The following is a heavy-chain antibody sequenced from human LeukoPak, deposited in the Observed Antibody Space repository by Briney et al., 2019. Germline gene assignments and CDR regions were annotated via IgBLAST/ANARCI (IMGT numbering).Heavy chain of an antibody. V-gene: IGHV1-2*06. D-gene: IGHD6-13*01. J-gene: IGHJ5*02. CDR3: AREVGYSSSWYGRFDP. Sequence: ASVKVSCKASGYTFTGHHIHWVRQAPGQGLEWMGRINPNSGGPNYAQEFQGRVTMTRDTSISTAYMELSRLRSDDTAVYYCAREVGYSSSWYGRFDPWGQGTLVTVSS. CDR2: INPNSGGP. CDR1: GYTFTGHH.